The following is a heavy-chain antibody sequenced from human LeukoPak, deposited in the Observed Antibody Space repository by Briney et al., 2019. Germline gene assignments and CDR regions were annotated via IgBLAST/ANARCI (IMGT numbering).Heavy chain of an antibody. D-gene: IGHD1-26*01. J-gene: IGHJ4*02. CDR3: ARVGVRGGTDY. CDR1: GFTFSSYV. V-gene: IGHV3-7*05. Sequence: GGSLRLSCAASGFTFSSYVMNWVRQAPGKGLEWVANIKQDGSETYYVDSVKGRFTISRDNAKNSLFLQMNSLRAEDTAVYYCARVGVRGGTDYWGQGTLVTVSS. CDR2: IKQDGSET.